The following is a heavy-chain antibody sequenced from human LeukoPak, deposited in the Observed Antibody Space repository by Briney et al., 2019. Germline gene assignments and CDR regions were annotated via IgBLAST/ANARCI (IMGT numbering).Heavy chain of an antibody. J-gene: IGHJ4*02. CDR2: INPSGGST. Sequence: ASVKVSCKASGYTFSSYYMHWVRQAPGQGLEWMGIINPSGGSTTYAQKFQGRVTMTRDTSTSTVYMELSSLRSDDTAVYYCARGGYNWNMFDYWGQGPLVTVSS. D-gene: IGHD1-20*01. CDR3: ARGGYNWNMFDY. CDR1: GYTFSSYY. V-gene: IGHV1-46*03.